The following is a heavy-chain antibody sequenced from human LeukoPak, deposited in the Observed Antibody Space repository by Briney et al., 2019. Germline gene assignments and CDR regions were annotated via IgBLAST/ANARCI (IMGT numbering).Heavy chain of an antibody. CDR1: GFTFSSYA. CDR3: AGEGYYGAFDI. J-gene: IGHJ3*02. Sequence: GGSLRLSCAASGFTFSSYAMSWVRQAPGKGLEWVSYISSSSSGIYYADSVKGRFTISRDNAKNSLYLQMNRLRDEDTAVYYCAGEGYYGAFDIWGQGTMVTVSS. CDR2: ISSSSSGI. V-gene: IGHV3-48*02. D-gene: IGHD3-10*01.